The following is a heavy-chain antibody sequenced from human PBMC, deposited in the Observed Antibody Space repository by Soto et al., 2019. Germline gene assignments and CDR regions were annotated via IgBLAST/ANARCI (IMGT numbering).Heavy chain of an antibody. CDR1: GFTFSSYE. V-gene: IGHV3-48*03. J-gene: IGHJ3*02. CDR2: ISSSGSTI. Sequence: EVQLVESGGGLVQPGGSLRLSCAASGFTFSSYEMNWVRQAPGKGLEWVSYISSSGSTIYYADSVKGRFTISRDNAKNSLYRQRNRLRAEDTAVYYCARGRDSSGYYFNDAFDICGQGTMVTVSS. D-gene: IGHD3-22*01. CDR3: ARGRDSSGYYFNDAFDI.